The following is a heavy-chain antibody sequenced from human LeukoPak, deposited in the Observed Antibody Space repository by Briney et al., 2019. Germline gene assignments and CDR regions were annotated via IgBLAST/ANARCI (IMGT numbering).Heavy chain of an antibody. J-gene: IGHJ4*02. Sequence: PSETLSLTCTVSGGSISSYYWSWIRQPPGKGLEWIGYIYYSGSTNYNPSLKSRVTISVDTSKNQFSLKLSSVTAADTAVYYCARQILTGYYAFGGYFDYWGQGTLVTVSS. D-gene: IGHD3-9*01. CDR1: GGSISSYY. V-gene: IGHV4-59*08. CDR3: ARQILTGYYAFGGYFDY. CDR2: IYYSGST.